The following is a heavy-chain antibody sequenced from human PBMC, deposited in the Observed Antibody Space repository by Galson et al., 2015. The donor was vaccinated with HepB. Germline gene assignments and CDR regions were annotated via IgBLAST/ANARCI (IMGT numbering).Heavy chain of an antibody. D-gene: IGHD3-3*01. CDR3: AREASTISGKNGYFDF. V-gene: IGHV1-18*04. CDR2: ISGNNGDT. Sequence: SVKVSCKASGYTFTSYDVSWVRQAPGQGLEWMGWISGNNGDTNYAQKLRGRVTVTTDTSTSTAYMELRSLRSDDTAVYYCAREASTISGKNGYFDFWGRGTLVTVSS. CDR1: GYTFTSYD. J-gene: IGHJ2*01.